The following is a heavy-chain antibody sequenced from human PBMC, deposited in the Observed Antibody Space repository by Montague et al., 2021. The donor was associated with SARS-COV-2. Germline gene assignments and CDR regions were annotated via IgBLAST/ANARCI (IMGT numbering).Heavy chain of an antibody. CDR3: ARDLGGAYYFDY. CDR1: GGSVSSGSYY. Sequence: SETLPLTCTVSGGSVSSGSYYWSWIRQPPGKGLEWIGYIYYSGSTNYNPSLKSRVTISVDTSKNQFSLKLSSVTAADTAVYYCARDLGGAYYFDYWGQGTLVTVSS. V-gene: IGHV4-61*01. J-gene: IGHJ4*02. D-gene: IGHD3-16*01. CDR2: IYYSGST.